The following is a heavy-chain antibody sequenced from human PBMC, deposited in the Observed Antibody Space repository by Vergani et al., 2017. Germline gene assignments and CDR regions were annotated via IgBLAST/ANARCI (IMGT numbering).Heavy chain of an antibody. Sequence: EVQLVESGGGLVQPGRSLRLSCAASGFTFDDYAMHWVRQAPGKGLEWVSGISWNSGSIGYADSVKGRFTISRDNAKNSLYLQMNSLRAEDTALYYCAKSPPAARYYYYDMDVWGKGTTVTVSS. D-gene: IGHD2-2*01. J-gene: IGHJ6*03. CDR1: GFTFDDYA. V-gene: IGHV3-9*01. CDR2: ISWNSGSI. CDR3: AKSPPAARYYYYDMDV.